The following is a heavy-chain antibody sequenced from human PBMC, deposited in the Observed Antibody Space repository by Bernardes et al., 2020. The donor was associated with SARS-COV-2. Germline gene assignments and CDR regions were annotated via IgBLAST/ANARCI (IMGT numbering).Heavy chain of an antibody. CDR2: IYYSGST. J-gene: IGHJ5*01. CDR3: ARGQLWFDY. D-gene: IGHD5-18*01. Sequence: SETLSLTCAVYGESFSGYYWSWIRQPPGKGLEWIGYIYYSGSTNYNPSLKSRVTISVDTSKNQFSLKLSSVTAADTAVYYCARGQLWFDYWGQGTLVTVSS. V-gene: IGHV4-59*01. CDR1: GESFSGYY.